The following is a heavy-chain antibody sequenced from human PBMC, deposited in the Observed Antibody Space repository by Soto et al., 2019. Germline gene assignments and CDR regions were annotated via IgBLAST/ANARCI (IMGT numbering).Heavy chain of an antibody. CDR1: GASMSGYY. J-gene: IGHJ3*02. Sequence: PSETLSLTCTVSGASMSGYYWTWIRQSPGKGLEWIGYVHFTGSTNYNPSLKSRVNISFDKSKNHFSLKLRSVTAADTAVYYCARHSPYYYDSSGYYYDGAFDIWGQGTMVTVS. D-gene: IGHD3-22*01. CDR2: VHFTGST. V-gene: IGHV4-59*08. CDR3: ARHSPYYYDSSGYYYDGAFDI.